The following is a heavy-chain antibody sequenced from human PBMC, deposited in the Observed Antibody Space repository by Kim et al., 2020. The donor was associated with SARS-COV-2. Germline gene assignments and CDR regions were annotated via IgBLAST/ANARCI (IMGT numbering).Heavy chain of an antibody. Sequence: GGSLRLSCAASGFTFDDYAMHWVRQAPGKGLEWVSGISWNSGSIGYADSVKGRFTISRDNAKNSLYLQMNSLRAEDTALYYCAKGVRSAAGTPIDYWGQGTLVTVSS. V-gene: IGHV3-9*01. CDR1: GFTFDDYA. D-gene: IGHD6-13*01. J-gene: IGHJ4*02. CDR3: AKGVRSAAGTPIDY. CDR2: ISWNSGSI.